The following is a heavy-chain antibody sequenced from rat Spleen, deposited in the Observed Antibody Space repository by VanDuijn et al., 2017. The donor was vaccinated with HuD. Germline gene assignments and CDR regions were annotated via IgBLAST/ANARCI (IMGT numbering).Heavy chain of an antibody. CDR3: ARGGSSYVMDA. V-gene: IGHV3-1*01. CDR1: GYSITSNY. CDR2: ISYSGST. D-gene: IGHD5-1*01. Sequence: EVQLRESGPGLVKPSQSLSLTCSVTGYSITSNYWGWIRKFPGNKMEWIGHISYSGSTKYNPSLKSRIAITRDTSKNQFFLELNSVTLEDTATYYCARGGSSYVMDAWGQGASVTVSS. J-gene: IGHJ4*01.